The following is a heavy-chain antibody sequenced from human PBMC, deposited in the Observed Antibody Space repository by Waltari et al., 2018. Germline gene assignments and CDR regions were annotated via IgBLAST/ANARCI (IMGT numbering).Heavy chain of an antibody. CDR2: IYWNDDK. CDR3: AXPSKGRGTAFDX. J-gene: IGHJ3*01. Sequence: QIXLKEXXXTLVKPTXTLXXTCTLSXLSVXTSGVGVGWIRQSPGKDLEWLALIYWNDDKSYSPSLKTRXTIIKDTSKNQVVLTMTXMDPVDTAXYXCAXPSKGRGTAFDXWGQGTXVTVSS. CDR1: XLSVXTSGVG. V-gene: IGHV2-5*01.